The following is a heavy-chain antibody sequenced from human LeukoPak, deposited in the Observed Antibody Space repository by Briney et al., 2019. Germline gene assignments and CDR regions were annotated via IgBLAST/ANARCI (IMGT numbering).Heavy chain of an antibody. V-gene: IGHV3-20*01. D-gene: IGHD2-15*01. CDR1: GFTFDDYG. CDR2: INWNGGST. J-gene: IGHJ2*01. Sequence: GGSLRLSCAASGFTFDDYGMSWVRQAPGKGLEWVSGINWNGGSTGYADSVKGRFTISRDNAKNSLYLQMNSLRTEDTALYHCARDEVGVTRPWYFDLWGRGTLVTVSS. CDR3: ARDEVGVTRPWYFDL.